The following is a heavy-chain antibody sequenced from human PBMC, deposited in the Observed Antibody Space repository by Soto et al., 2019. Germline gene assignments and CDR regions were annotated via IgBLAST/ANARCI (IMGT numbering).Heavy chain of an antibody. CDR3: AKTPTVTTIFLLDY. Sequence: LRLSCAASGFTFSSYAMSWVRQAPGKGLEWVSAISGSGGSTYYADSVKGRFTISRDNSKNTLYLQMNSLRAEDTAVYYCAKTPTVTTIFLLDYWGQGTLVTVSS. D-gene: IGHD4-17*01. J-gene: IGHJ4*02. CDR1: GFTFSSYA. CDR2: ISGSGGST. V-gene: IGHV3-23*01.